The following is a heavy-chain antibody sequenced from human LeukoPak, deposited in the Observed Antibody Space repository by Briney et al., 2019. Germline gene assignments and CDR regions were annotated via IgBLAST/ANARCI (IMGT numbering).Heavy chain of an antibody. V-gene: IGHV4-61*02. CDR1: GGSISSGSYY. CDR2: IYTSGST. Sequence: PSETLSLTCTVSGGSISSGSYYWRWLRQPAGKGLEWLGRIYTSGSTNYNPSLKSRVTISVDTAKNQFSLKLSSVTAADTAVYYCARENVERSRYSNYDWFDPWGQGTLVTVSS. J-gene: IGHJ5*02. D-gene: IGHD4-11*01. CDR3: ARENVERSRYSNYDWFDP.